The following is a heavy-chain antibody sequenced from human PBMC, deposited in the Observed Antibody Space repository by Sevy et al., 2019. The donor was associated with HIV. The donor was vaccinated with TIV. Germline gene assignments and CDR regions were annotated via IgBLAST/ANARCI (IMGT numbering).Heavy chain of an antibody. CDR3: VRESSHDFWSGYWGYLDY. D-gene: IGHD3-3*01. J-gene: IGHJ4*02. V-gene: IGHV3-33*01. Sequence: GGSRLSCTASGFTFSNHGMHWVRQAPGKGPEWVAIIWYDGSNIYYADSAKGRFTISRDNSRNKLYLQMYDLRPEDTAVYYCVRESSHDFWSGYWGYLDYWGQGTLVTVSS. CDR2: IWYDGSNI. CDR1: GFTFSNHG.